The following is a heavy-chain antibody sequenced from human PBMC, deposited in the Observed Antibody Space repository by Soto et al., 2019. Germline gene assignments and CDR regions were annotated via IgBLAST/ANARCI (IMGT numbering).Heavy chain of an antibody. D-gene: IGHD1-26*01. CDR2: IMAYNNNP. J-gene: IGHJ4*02. Sequence: ASVKVFCKASGYTFSNYGVNWVRQAPGQGLEWLGYIMAYNNNPHYAQKFVGRVTMTADTSTSTAFLELRSLTSDDTAVYYCARGGMGKSYWTLDSWGQGTQVTVSS. CDR1: GYTFSNYG. CDR3: ARGGMGKSYWTLDS. V-gene: IGHV1-18*01.